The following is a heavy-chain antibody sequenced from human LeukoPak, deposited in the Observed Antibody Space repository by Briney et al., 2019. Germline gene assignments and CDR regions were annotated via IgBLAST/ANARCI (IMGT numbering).Heavy chain of an antibody. CDR2: ISGSGGST. J-gene: IGHJ6*03. V-gene: IGHV3-23*01. CDR1: GFTFSSYG. Sequence: GGSPRLSCAASGFTFSSYGMSWVRQAPGKGLEWVSAISGSGGSTYYADSVKGRFTISRDNSKNTLYLQMNSLRAEDTAVYYCAKEGGSGWYSYYYMDVWGKGTTVTVSS. D-gene: IGHD6-19*01. CDR3: AKEGGSGWYSYYYMDV.